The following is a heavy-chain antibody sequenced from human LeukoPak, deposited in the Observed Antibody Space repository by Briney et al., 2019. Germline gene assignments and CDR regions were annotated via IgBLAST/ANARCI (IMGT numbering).Heavy chain of an antibody. CDR3: TTDYDILTGYYTPDAFDI. CDR1: GFTFSNAW. D-gene: IGHD3-9*01. CDR2: IKSKTDGGTT. Sequence: GGSLRLSCAASGFTFSNAWMSWVRQAPGKGLEWVGRIKSKTDGGTTDYAAPVKGRFTISRDDSKNTLYLQMNSLKTEDTAVYYCTTDYDILTGYYTPDAFDIWAKGQWSPSLQ. J-gene: IGHJ3*02. V-gene: IGHV3-15*01.